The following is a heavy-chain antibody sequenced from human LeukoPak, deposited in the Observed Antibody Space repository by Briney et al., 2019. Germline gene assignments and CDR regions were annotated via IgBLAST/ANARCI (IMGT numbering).Heavy chain of an antibody. CDR2: IGAAGDT. CDR3: GGGGGITGNFDY. J-gene: IGHJ4*02. D-gene: IGHD1-20*01. Sequence: GGPRILSCEACGFTRRSYDMQWLRHVTGRRVEWVSAIGAAGDTYYPGSVKGRFTISRENAKNSLYLQMNSLRAGDTGVYYCGGGGGITGNFDYWGQGTLVTVSS. V-gene: IGHV3-13*01. CDR1: GFTRRSYD.